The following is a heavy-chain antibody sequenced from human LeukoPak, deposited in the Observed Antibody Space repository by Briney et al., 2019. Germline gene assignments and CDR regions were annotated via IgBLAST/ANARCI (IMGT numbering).Heavy chain of an antibody. J-gene: IGHJ4*02. Sequence: SETLSLTCAVSGGSISTTDFDWAWIRQPPGQGLEWIATISSSGKSYYNPYLMSRVTIPVDTSKNQFSLDVTSVTAADTGLFYCARFKGGTGFDYWGRGILVIVS. CDR3: ARFKGGTGFDY. CDR1: GGSISTTDFD. V-gene: IGHV4-39*01. D-gene: IGHD1-26*01. CDR2: ISSSGKS.